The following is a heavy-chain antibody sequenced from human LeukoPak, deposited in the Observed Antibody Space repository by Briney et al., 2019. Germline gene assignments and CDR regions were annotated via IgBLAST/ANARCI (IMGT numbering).Heavy chain of an antibody. Sequence: GRSLRLSCAASRFIFSNYVMHWVRQAPGKGLEWVAVIAHDGSQTYYSDSVKGRFTISRDNSKNTLYLQMSSLGAEDTAVYFCAKDGGSNSYWYFDLWGRSTLVTVSS. D-gene: IGHD1-26*01. CDR2: IAHDGSQT. J-gene: IGHJ2*01. CDR3: AKDGGSNSYWYFDL. CDR1: RFIFSNYV. V-gene: IGHV3-30*04.